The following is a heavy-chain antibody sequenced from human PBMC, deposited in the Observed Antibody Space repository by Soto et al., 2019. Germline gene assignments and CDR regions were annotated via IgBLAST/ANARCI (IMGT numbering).Heavy chain of an antibody. CDR2: IYYSGGT. Sequence: PSETLSLTCTVSGGSISSYYWSWIRQPPGKGLEWIGYIYYSGGTNYNPSLKSRVTISVDTSKNQFSLKLSSVTAADTAVYYCARELMTTVTYFDYWGQGTLVTVSS. V-gene: IGHV4-59*12. J-gene: IGHJ4*02. CDR3: ARELMTTVTYFDY. CDR1: GGSISSYY. D-gene: IGHD4-17*01.